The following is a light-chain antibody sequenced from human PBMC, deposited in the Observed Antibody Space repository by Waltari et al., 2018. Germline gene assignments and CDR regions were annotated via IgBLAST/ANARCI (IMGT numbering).Light chain of an antibody. V-gene: IGKV3-11*01. CDR3: QQRRNWPLT. J-gene: IGKJ4*01. CDR2: DVS. Sequence: SCRASQSVGTYLAWYQQRPGQSPRLPIYDVSNRATGIPARFSGSGSETDFTLTISSLQPEDFAVYYCQQRRNWPLTFGGGTRVQI. CDR1: QSVGTY.